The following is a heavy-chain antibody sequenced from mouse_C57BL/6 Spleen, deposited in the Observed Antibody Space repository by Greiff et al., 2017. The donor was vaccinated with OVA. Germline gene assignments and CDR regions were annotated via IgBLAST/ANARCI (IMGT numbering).Heavy chain of an antibody. CDR3: ARGEITTVVATTDFDY. CDR2: INPGSGGT. Sequence: QVQLQQSGAELVRPGTSVKVSCKASGYAFTNYLIEWVKQRPGQGLEWIGVINPGSGGTNYNEKFKGKATLTADKSSSTAYMQLSSLTSEDSAVYFCARGEITTVVATTDFDYWGQGTTLTVSS. D-gene: IGHD1-1*01. CDR1: GYAFTNYL. J-gene: IGHJ2*01. V-gene: IGHV1-54*01.